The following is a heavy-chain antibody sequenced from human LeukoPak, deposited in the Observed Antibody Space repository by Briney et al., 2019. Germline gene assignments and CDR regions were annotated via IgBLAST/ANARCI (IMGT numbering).Heavy chain of an antibody. J-gene: IGHJ4*02. CDR2: IYYRGNT. CDR3: ARDKAAADRSLDY. CDR1: GGSISSSSYY. V-gene: IGHV4-39*07. D-gene: IGHD6-13*01. Sequence: KPSETLSLTCTVSGGSISSSSYYWGWIRQPPGKGLEWIGSIYYRGNTYYNPSLKSRVTISVDTSKNQFSLKLSSVTAADTALYCCARDKAAADRSLDYWGQGTLVTISS.